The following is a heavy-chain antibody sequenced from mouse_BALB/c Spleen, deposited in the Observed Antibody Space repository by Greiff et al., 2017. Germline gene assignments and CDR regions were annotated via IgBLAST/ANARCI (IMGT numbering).Heavy chain of an antibody. J-gene: IGHJ3*01. D-gene: IGHD2-3*01. Sequence: VQLKESGPELVKPGASVKMSCKASGYTFTSYVMHWVKQKPGQGLEWIGYINPYNDGTKYNEKFKGKATLTSDKSSSTAYMELSSLTSEDSAVYYCAREGLLPWFAYWGQGTLVTVSA. CDR1: GYTFTSYV. CDR3: AREGLLPWFAY. V-gene: IGHV1-14*01. CDR2: INPYNDGT.